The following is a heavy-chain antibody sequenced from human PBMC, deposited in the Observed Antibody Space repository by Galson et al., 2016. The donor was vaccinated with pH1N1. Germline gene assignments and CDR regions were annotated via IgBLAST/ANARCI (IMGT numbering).Heavy chain of an antibody. V-gene: IGHV1-69*06. CDR2: IIPIFDTS. D-gene: IGHD2-2*01. CDR1: RDTFSSYV. J-gene: IGHJ4*02. Sequence: SVKVSCKASRDTFSSYVFNWVRQAPGHGLEWMGGIIPIFDTSNYAQKFQGRVPITADKSTSTAYMELNSLRSEDTAMYYCARNMHLYCSSASCRVYYFDSWGQGTLVTVSS. CDR3: ARNMHLYCSSASCRVYYFDS.